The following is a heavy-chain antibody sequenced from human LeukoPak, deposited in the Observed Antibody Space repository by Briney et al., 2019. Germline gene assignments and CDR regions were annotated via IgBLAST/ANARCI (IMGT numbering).Heavy chain of an antibody. V-gene: IGHV4-39*02. CDR3: TREYSSSSDY. CDR2: IYYSGNT. J-gene: IGHJ4*02. CDR1: GGSISSSSHH. Sequence: SETLPLTCTVSGGSISSSSHHWSCVRQPPGKGLEWNGRIYYSGNTYYNPSLDSRANISVDPTNNQVSRKMRSVTGAYTAVYYCTREYSSSSDYWGQGTQVTDSP. D-gene: IGHD6-6*01.